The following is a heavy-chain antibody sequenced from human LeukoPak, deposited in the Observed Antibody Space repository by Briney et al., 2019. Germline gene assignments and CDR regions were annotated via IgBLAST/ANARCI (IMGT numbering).Heavy chain of an antibody. J-gene: IGHJ6*02. CDR3: ARAQIGNETLRYFDWFYYYYGMDV. D-gene: IGHD3-9*01. Sequence: ASVTVSFTASGYTFTVYYMHWVRQAPGHRLEWMGWINPNSGGTNYAQKFQGRVTMTRDTSISTAYMELSRLRSDDTAVYYCARAQIGNETLRYFDWFYYYYGMDVWGQGTTVTVSS. CDR1: GYTFTVYY. V-gene: IGHV1-2*02. CDR2: INPNSGGT.